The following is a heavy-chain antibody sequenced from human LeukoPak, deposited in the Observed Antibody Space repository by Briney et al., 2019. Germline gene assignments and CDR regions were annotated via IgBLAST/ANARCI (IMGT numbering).Heavy chain of an antibody. Sequence: SETLSLTCSVSGGSISGYCWNWIRRPPGKGLEWIGYVYYTGTTSYNPSLKSRLSVSVDTSKSQFFLKLSSVTAADTAVYYCASHGSSGHDVLNWGQGTLVTVSS. CDR3: ASHGSSGHDVLN. J-gene: IGHJ4*02. D-gene: IGHD5-12*01. V-gene: IGHV4-59*08. CDR1: GGSISGYC. CDR2: VYYTGTT.